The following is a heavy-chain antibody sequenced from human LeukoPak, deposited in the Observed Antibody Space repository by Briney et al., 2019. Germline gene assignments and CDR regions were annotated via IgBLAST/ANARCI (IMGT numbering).Heavy chain of an antibody. V-gene: IGHV3-74*01. CDR2: ITGEGGTT. J-gene: IGHJ3*02. D-gene: IGHD6-13*01. Sequence: GGSLRLSCAASGFTFRSYLMHWVRQAPGKGLMWVPLITGEGGTTSYADSVKGRFTISRDNAKNTLYLQMNSLRAEDTAVYYCASHTTDTAATGSTAFDIWGQGTMVTVSS. CDR1: GFTFRSYL. CDR3: ASHTTDTAATGSTAFDI.